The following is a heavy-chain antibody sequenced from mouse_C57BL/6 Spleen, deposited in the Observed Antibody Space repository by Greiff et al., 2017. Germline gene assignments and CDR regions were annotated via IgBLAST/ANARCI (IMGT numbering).Heavy chain of an antibody. CDR3: ARYDDGGGGFAY. CDR1: GFSLTSYG. D-gene: IGHD2-4*01. J-gene: IGHJ3*01. CDR2: IWGVGST. V-gene: IGHV2-6*01. Sequence: VKLVESGPGLVAPSQSLSITCTVSGFSLTSYGVDWVRQSPGKGLEWLGVIWGVGSTNYNSALKSRLSISKDNSKSQVFLKMNSLQTDDTAMYYCARYDDGGGGFAYWGQGTLVTVSA.